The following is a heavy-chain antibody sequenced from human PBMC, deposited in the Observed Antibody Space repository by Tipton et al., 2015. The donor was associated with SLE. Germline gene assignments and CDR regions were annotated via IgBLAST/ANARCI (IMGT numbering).Heavy chain of an antibody. J-gene: IGHJ4*02. Sequence: SLRLSRAASGFTYSWYALHGVRQAPGKGLEWVAFIRADGSIKDYADSVKGRFTISRDNSKNTLYLQMNRLRVEDTAVYYGAGGTGAYFDHWGQGTLVTVSS. CDR3: AGGTGAYFDH. CDR1: GFTYSWYA. V-gene: IGHV3-30*02. CDR2: IRADGSIK. D-gene: IGHD3-16*01.